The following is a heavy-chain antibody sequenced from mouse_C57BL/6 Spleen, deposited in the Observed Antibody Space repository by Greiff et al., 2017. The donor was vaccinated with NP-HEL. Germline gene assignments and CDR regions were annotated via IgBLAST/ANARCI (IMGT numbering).Heavy chain of an antibody. V-gene: IGHV1-50*01. Sequence: QVQLKQPGAELVKPGASVKLSCKASGYTFTSYWMQWVKQRPGQGLEWIGEIDPSDSYTNYNQKFKGKATLTVDTSSSTAYMQLSSLTSEDSAVYYCARSPSYWGQGTLVTVSA. J-gene: IGHJ3*01. CDR2: IDPSDSYT. CDR1: GYTFTSYW. CDR3: ARSPSY.